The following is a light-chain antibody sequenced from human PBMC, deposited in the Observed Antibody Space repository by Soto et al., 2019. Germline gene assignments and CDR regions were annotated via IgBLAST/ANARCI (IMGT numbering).Light chain of an antibody. J-gene: IGKJ5*01. V-gene: IGKV1-9*01. CDR1: HDISSY. CDR3: QQHKDDPLT. Sequence: DIQLTQSPSFLSASVGDRVTITCRASHDISSYLTWYQQKPGKAPTVLIYAASTLQGGVPSRFSGSGSGTEFTLTISSLQSEDFASYYCQQHKDDPLTFGRGTRLEIK. CDR2: AAS.